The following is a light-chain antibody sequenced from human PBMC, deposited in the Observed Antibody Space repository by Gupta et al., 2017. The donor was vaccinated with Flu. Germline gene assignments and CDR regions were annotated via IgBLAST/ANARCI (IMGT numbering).Light chain of an antibody. Sequence: APRAVAPGDRATIPCRASQSISSNYARYHQHTGKHPSILINGASTRATGIPARFRGSGSGTAYTPLISSLQSADYAVDYCQQHNDGPPFTLGHGTKVEIK. V-gene: IGKV3D-15*01. CDR2: GAS. CDR1: QSISSN. J-gene: IGKJ3*01. CDR3: QQHNDGPPFT.